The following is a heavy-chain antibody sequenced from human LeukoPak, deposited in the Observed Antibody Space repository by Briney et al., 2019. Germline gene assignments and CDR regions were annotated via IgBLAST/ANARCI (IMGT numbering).Heavy chain of an antibody. V-gene: IGHV4-34*01. CDR3: ARGVQDDSSGSHVFDY. J-gene: IGHJ4*02. CDR2: INHSGST. D-gene: IGHD3-22*01. Sequence: SETLSLTCAVYGGSFSGYYWSWIRQPPGKGLEWIGEINHSGSTNYNPSLKRRVTISVGTSKNQFSLKLNSVTAADTAVYYCARGVQDDSSGSHVFDYWGQETLVTVSS. CDR1: GGSFSGYY.